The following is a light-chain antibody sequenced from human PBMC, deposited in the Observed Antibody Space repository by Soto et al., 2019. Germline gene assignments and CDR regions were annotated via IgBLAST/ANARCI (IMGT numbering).Light chain of an antibody. Sequence: ETVLTQSPGTLSLSPGERATLSCRASQTIRSNYLAWYRQTPGQAPRLLIYGASNRATGIADRFSGSGSGTDCTLIISRLEPEDFALYYCQQYGSSPWTFRQGTKVQIK. CDR2: GAS. CDR3: QQYGSSPWT. CDR1: QTIRSNY. J-gene: IGKJ1*01. V-gene: IGKV3-20*01.